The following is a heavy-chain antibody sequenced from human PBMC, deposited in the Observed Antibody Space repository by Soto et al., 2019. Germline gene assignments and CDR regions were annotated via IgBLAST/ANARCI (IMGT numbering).Heavy chain of an antibody. J-gene: IGHJ6*02. CDR3: ARAPRKRIAARPAGMDV. V-gene: IGHV4-34*01. Sequence: SSETLSLNCAVYGVSFSSYYWSWIRQPPGKGLEWIGEINHSGSTNYNPSLKRRVTISVDTSRSQFSLMLRSVTAAYTAVYYCARAPRKRIAARPAGMDVWGQGTTVTVSS. D-gene: IGHD6-25*01. CDR2: INHSGST. CDR1: GVSFSSYY.